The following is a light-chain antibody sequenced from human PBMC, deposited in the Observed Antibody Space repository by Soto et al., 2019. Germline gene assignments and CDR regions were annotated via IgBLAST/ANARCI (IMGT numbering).Light chain of an antibody. CDR2: SAS. CDR1: QLINFY. CDR3: QQSHTSPPT. V-gene: IGKV1-39*01. J-gene: IGKJ5*01. Sequence: DIQMTQSPASLAASVGDRFSLTCLASQLINFYLNWYQQKPGKAPKLLIYSASSLQIGVPSRFSGSGSGTDFTLTISSLQPEDFATYFCQQSHTSPPTFGQGTRLEIK.